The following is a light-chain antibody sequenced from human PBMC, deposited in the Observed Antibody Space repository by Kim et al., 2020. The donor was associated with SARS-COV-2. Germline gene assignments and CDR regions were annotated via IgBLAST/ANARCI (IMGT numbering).Light chain of an antibody. Sequence: SYELTQPPSASVAPGKTARITCGGNNIGSKSVHWYQQKPGQAPVLVIYYDSDRPSGIPERFSGSNSGNTATLTISRVEAGDEADYYCQVLDSSSDPVVFGGGTQLTVL. V-gene: IGLV3-21*04. J-gene: IGLJ3*02. CDR3: QVLDSSSDPVV. CDR1: NIGSKS. CDR2: YDS.